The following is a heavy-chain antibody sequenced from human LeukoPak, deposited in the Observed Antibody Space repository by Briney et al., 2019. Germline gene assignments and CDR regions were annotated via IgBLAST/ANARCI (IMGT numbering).Heavy chain of an antibody. V-gene: IGHV3-23*01. J-gene: IGHJ6*02. Sequence: PGGSLRLSCAASGFTFSSYAMICVRQAPGKGLEWVSAISGSGGSTYYADSVKGRFTISRDNSKNTLYLQMNSLRAEDTAVYYCARNYDYGDYLYYYYGMDVWGQGTTVTVSS. CDR2: ISGSGGST. D-gene: IGHD4-17*01. CDR1: GFTFSSYA. CDR3: ARNYDYGDYLYYYYGMDV.